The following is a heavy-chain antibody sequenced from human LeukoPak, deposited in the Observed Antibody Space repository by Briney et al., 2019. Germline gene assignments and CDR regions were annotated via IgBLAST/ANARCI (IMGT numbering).Heavy chain of an antibody. V-gene: IGHV7-4-1*02. CDR3: ARPYYDILTGHFINWFDP. CDR2: INTNTGNP. Sequence: ASVKVSCKASGYTFTSYAMDWVRQAPGQGLEWMGWINTNTGNPTYAQGFTGRFVFSLDTSVSTAYLQISGLKAEDTAVYYCARPYYDILTGHFINWFDPWGQGTLVTVSS. J-gene: IGHJ5*02. D-gene: IGHD3-9*01. CDR1: GYTFTSYA.